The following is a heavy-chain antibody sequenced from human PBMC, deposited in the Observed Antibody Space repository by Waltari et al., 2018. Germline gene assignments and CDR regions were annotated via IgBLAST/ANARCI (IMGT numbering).Heavy chain of an antibody. CDR1: GYTFTSYY. CDR3: ARVGQRGIAAAGSDY. J-gene: IGHJ4*02. V-gene: IGHV1-46*01. D-gene: IGHD6-13*01. CDR2: SNPRGGSK. Sequence: QVQLVQSGAEVKKPGASVKVSCKASGYTFTSYYMNWVRQAPGQGLEWMGISNPRGGSKSHAQKFQVRFTRTRDTSTSTVYMELSSLRSEDTAVYYCARVGQRGIAAAGSDYWGQGTLVTVSS.